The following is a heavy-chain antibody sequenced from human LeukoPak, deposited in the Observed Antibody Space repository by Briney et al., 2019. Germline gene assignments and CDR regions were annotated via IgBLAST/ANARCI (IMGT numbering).Heavy chain of an antibody. J-gene: IGHJ6*02. CDR1: GYTLTELS. Sequence: ASVKDSCKVSGYTLTELSMHWVRQAPGKGLEWMGGFDPEDGETIYAQKFQGRVTMTEDTSTDTAYMELSSLRSEDTAVYYCATDSVPRSYYYYYGMDVWGQGTTVTVSS. V-gene: IGHV1-24*01. D-gene: IGHD2-2*01. CDR3: ATDSVPRSYYYYYGMDV. CDR2: FDPEDGET.